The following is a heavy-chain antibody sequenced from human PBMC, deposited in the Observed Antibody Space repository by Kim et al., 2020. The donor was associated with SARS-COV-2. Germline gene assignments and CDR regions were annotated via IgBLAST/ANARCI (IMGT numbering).Heavy chain of an antibody. V-gene: IGHV4-4*07. CDR3: ARDIAVAGTKTLFDY. D-gene: IGHD6-19*01. Sequence: PLKSRVTMSVATSKNQFSLKLSSVTAADTAVYYCARDIAVAGTKTLFDYWGQGTLVTVSS. J-gene: IGHJ4*02.